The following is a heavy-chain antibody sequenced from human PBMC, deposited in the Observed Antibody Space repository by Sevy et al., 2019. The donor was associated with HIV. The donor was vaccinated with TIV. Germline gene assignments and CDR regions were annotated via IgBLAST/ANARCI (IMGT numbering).Heavy chain of an antibody. J-gene: IGHJ6*02. Sequence: ASVKVSCKTSGYTFSTYYIYWVRQAPGQGLEWIGIFDPTGGSRSYAQRFQGRLTMTGDTSTSTAYMELSSRKSEDTAVYYCARDRDVSGNYLEYFYYAMDVWGQGTTVTVSS. CDR1: GYTFSTYY. CDR2: FDPTGGSR. CDR3: ARDRDVSGNYLEYFYYAMDV. D-gene: IGHD1-26*01. V-gene: IGHV1-46*01.